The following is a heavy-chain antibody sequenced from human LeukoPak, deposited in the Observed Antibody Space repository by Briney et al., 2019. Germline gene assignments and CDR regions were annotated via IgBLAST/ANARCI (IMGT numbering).Heavy chain of an antibody. CDR2: IRSKAYGGTT. Sequence: GGSLRLSCTASGFTFGDHAMSWVRQAPGKGLEWLGFIRSKAYGGTTEYAASVKGRFTISRDDSKSIAYLQMNSLKIEDTAVYYCSRDVRRSSYALGGFDYWGQGTLVTVSS. D-gene: IGHD2-2*01. CDR1: GFTFGDHA. J-gene: IGHJ4*02. CDR3: SRDVRRSSYALGGFDY. V-gene: IGHV3-49*04.